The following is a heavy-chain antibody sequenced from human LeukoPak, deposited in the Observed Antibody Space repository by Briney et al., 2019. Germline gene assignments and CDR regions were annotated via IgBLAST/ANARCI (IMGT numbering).Heavy chain of an antibody. CDR1: GFTFSSNW. CDR2: IKQDGSEK. Sequence: GGSLRLSCAASGFTFSSNWMSWVRQAPGKGLEWVANIKQDGSEKYYVYSVKGRFTISRDNAKNSLYLQMNRLRAEDTALYYCRAGAYWGQGTLVTVSS. J-gene: IGHJ4*02. CDR3: RAGAY. V-gene: IGHV3-7*03.